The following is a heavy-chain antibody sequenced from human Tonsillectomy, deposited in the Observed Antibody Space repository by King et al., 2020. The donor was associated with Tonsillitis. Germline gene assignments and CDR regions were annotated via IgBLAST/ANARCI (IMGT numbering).Heavy chain of an antibody. CDR2: IYYSGST. Sequence: QLQESGPGLVKPSQTLSLTCTVSGGSISSVDHFWSWIRQPPGKGLEWIGYIYYSGSTYYSPSLKSRVTISLDTSKNQFSLKLSSVTAADTAVYYCARDRLEYCSGGSCYSRWFDPWGQGTLVTVSS. CDR1: GGSISSVDHF. D-gene: IGHD2-15*01. J-gene: IGHJ5*02. CDR3: ARDRLEYCSGGSCYSRWFDP. V-gene: IGHV4-30-4*01.